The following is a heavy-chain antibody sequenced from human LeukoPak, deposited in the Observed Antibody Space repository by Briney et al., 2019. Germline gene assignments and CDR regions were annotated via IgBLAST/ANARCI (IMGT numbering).Heavy chain of an antibody. CDR3: ARRWNCSGGSCYLGNWFDP. D-gene: IGHD2-15*01. CDR1: GYTFTDYY. Sequence: ASVKVSCQASGYTFTDYYMHWVRQAPGQGLEWMGWINPKSGGTNYAQKFQGRVTMTRDTSISTAYMELSRLRSDDTAVYYCARRWNCSGGSCYLGNWFDPWGQGTLVTVSS. V-gene: IGHV1-2*02. J-gene: IGHJ5*02. CDR2: INPKSGGT.